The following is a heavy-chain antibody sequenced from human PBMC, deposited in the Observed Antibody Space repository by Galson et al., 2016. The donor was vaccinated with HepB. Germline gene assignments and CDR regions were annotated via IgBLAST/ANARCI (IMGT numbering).Heavy chain of an antibody. V-gene: IGHV4-31*03. CDR2: IDYSGSP. D-gene: IGHD2-15*01. CDR1: GGSISSGGYY. CDR3: ARDGEYCSGGRCFATIDY. Sequence: TLSLTCTVSGGSISSGGYYWSWIRQHPGKGLEWIGYIDYSGSPYYSPSLKSRITISVDTSKNQFSLKLSSVTAADTAVYYCARDGEYCSGGRCFATIDYWGQGTLVTVSS. J-gene: IGHJ4*02.